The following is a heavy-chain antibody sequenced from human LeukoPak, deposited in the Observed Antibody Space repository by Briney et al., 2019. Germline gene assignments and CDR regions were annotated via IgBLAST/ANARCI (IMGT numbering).Heavy chain of an antibody. CDR2: ISYDGSNK. J-gene: IGHJ3*02. Sequence: GGSLRLSCAASGFTFSSYAMHWVRQAPGKGLEWVAVISYDGSNKYYADSVKGRFTISRDKSKNTLYLQMNSLRAEDTAVYYCAREGRAYDAFDIWGQGTMVTVSS. CDR1: GFTFSSYA. V-gene: IGHV3-30-3*01. CDR3: AREGRAYDAFDI.